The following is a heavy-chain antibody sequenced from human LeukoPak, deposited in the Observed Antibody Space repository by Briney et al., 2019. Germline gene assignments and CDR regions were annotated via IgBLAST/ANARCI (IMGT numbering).Heavy chain of an antibody. CDR2: ITNSGSTT. Sequence: GGSLRLSCAASGFTFSNYAMTWVRQAPGKGLEWVAIITNSGSTTYYADSAKGRFTISRDNSETTLRLQMNSLRADDTATYYCAKGVPLSGRTTHFDYWGQGTLVIVSS. D-gene: IGHD3-3*01. CDR1: GFTFSNYA. CDR3: AKGVPLSGRTTHFDY. V-gene: IGHV3-23*05. J-gene: IGHJ4*02.